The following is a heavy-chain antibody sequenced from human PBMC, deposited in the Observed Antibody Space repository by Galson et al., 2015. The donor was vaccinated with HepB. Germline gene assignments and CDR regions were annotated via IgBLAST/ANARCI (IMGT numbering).Heavy chain of an antibody. V-gene: IGHV1-69*13. Sequence: SVKVSCKASGGTFSSYAISWVRQAPGQGLEWMGGIIPIFGTANYAQKFQGRVTITADESTSTAYMELSSLRSEDTAVYYCARLPGYCSSTSCSDYWGQGTLVTVSS. D-gene: IGHD2-2*01. CDR3: ARLPGYCSSTSCSDY. CDR1: GGTFSSYA. J-gene: IGHJ4*02. CDR2: IIPIFGTA.